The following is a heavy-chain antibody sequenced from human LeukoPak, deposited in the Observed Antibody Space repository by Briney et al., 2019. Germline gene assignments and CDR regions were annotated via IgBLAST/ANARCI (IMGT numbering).Heavy chain of an antibody. Sequence: GGSLRLSCAASGFTFSSYGMHWVRQAPGKGLEWVAVIWYDGSNKYYADSVKGRFTISRDNSKNTLYLQMDSLRAEDTAVYYCASSIAAAGAYYYYYGMDVWGQGTTVTVSS. J-gene: IGHJ6*02. CDR1: GFTFSSYG. D-gene: IGHD6-13*01. CDR3: ASSIAAAGAYYYYYGMDV. V-gene: IGHV3-33*01. CDR2: IWYDGSNK.